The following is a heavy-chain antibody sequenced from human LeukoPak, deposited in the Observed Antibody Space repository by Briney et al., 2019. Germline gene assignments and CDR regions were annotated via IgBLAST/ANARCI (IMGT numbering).Heavy chain of an antibody. J-gene: IGHJ5*02. CDR2: INPNSGGT. CDR3: ASQYNWNDEEDWFDP. Sequence: GASVKVSCKASGYTFTGYYMHWVRQAPGQGLEWVGWINPNSGGTNYAQKFQGRVTMTRDTSISTAYMELSRLRSDDTAVYYCASQYNWNDEEDWFDPWGQGTLVTVSS. V-gene: IGHV1-2*02. D-gene: IGHD1-1*01. CDR1: GYTFTGYY.